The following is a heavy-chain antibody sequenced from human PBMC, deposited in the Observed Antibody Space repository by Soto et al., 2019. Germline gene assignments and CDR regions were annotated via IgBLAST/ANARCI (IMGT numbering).Heavy chain of an antibody. V-gene: IGHV2-5*02. D-gene: IGHD3-3*01. CDR3: AHERNSYDDFRSGFHIRATSSGAFDI. Sequence: QITLKESGPTLVKPTQTLTLTCTFSGFSLSSNGVGVGWIRQPPGKALEWLAVIFWDDDKRYSPSLKSRLTITTDTSKHQVVRRVTAMDPVDTPAYYCAHERNSYDDFRSGFHIRATSSGAFDIWGQGTMVTISS. CDR2: IFWDDDK. J-gene: IGHJ3*02. CDR1: GFSLSSNGVG.